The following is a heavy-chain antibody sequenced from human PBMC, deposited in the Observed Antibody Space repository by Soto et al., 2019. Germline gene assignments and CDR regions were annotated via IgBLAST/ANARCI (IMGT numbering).Heavy chain of an antibody. V-gene: IGHV3-43*01. CDR2: ISWDGGST. CDR3: AKDQKRLGHYYGMDV. CDR1: GYTFTGYY. J-gene: IGHJ6*02. Sequence: SCKASGYTFTGYYMHWVRQAPGKGLEWVSLISWDGGSTYYADSVKGRFTISRDNSKNSLYLQMNSLRTEDTALYYCAKDQKRLGHYYGMDVWGQGTTVTVSS. D-gene: IGHD1-1*01.